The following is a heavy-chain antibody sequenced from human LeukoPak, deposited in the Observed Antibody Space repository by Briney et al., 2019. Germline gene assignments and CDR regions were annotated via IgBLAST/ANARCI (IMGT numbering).Heavy chain of an antibody. CDR2: DYYSGSS. J-gene: IGHJ3*02. D-gene: IGHD3-22*01. CDR3: ARDLKLDGSSGYYAFDI. V-gene: IGHV4-59*01. CDR1: GGSITDYY. Sequence: PSGTLSLTCTVSGGSITDYYWGWIRQPPGKGLEWIGYDYYSGSSNYNPSLKSRVTISVDTSKNQFSLKMSSVTAADTAVYYCARDLKLDGSSGYYAFDIWGQGTMVTVSS.